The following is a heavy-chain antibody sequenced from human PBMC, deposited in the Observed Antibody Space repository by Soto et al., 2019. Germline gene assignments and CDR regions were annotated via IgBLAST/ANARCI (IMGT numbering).Heavy chain of an antibody. CDR1: GGSISSYF. CDR3: ARDPKEAFDS. J-gene: IGHJ3*02. Sequence: SETPSLTCAVSGGSISSYFLHWIRQAPGKGLEWIGYMYFNESTNYNPSLKSRVTISLDTSKSLFSLKLNSVTAADTAMYYCARDPKEAFDSWGHGTPVTVS. CDR2: MYFNEST. V-gene: IGHV4-59*01.